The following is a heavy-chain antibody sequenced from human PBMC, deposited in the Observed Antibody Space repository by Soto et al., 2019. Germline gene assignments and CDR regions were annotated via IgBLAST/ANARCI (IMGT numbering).Heavy chain of an antibody. CDR2: ISGTSGRT. D-gene: IGHD3-22*01. J-gene: IGHJ4*02. V-gene: IGHV3-23*01. Sequence: EVQLLESGGGLVQPGGSLRLSCAASGFIFSDYAMSWVRHVPGKGLQWGSVISGTSGRTEYADSLRGRFTISRDNSKNTHNLDIDRLRADDTAVYYCAGYGGPVLITFNSWGQGTVVHVSS. CDR3: AGYGGPVLITFNS. CDR1: GFIFSDYA.